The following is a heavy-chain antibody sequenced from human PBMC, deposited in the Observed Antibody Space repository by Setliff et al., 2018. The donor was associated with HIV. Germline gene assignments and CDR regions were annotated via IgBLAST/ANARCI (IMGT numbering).Heavy chain of an antibody. V-gene: IGHV3-30*02. J-gene: IGHJ6*03. CDR2: IRYDGSNK. Sequence: GGSLRLSCAASGFTFSSYGMHWVRQAPGKGLEWVAFIRYDGSNKYYADSVKGRFTISRDNSKNTLYLQMNSQRAEDTAVYYCAKFPHRAYYYYYMDVWGKGTTVTVSS. CDR3: AKFPHRAYYYYYMDV. CDR1: GFTFSSYG.